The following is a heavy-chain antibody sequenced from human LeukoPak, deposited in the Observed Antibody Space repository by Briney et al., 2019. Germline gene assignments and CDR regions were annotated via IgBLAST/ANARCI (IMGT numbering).Heavy chain of an antibody. CDR3: ARVDIVVVVAATRRRGWFDP. Sequence: PSETLSLPCAVYGGSFSGYYGSWIRQPPGKGREWIGEINHSGSTNYNPSLKSRVTISVDTSKNQFSLKLSSVTAADTAVYYCARVDIVVVVAATRRRGWFDPWGQGTLVTVSS. CDR2: INHSGST. V-gene: IGHV4-34*01. J-gene: IGHJ5*02. D-gene: IGHD2-15*01. CDR1: GGSFSGYY.